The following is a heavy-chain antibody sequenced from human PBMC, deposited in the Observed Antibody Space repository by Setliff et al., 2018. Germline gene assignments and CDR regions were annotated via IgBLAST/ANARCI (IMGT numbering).Heavy chain of an antibody. J-gene: IGHJ5*02. D-gene: IGHD2-21*01. CDR1: GETIRRDYFY. CDR2: ISYRGNT. Sequence: KALETLSLTCTVSGETIRRDYFYWTWIRQRPGRGLEWIGHISYRGNTFYNPSLESRVTMSVEASRNRFSLELYSVTAADTAVYYCARTRISLFRGTLLYNWFDPWGQGNLVTVSS. CDR3: ARTRISLFRGTLLYNWFDP. V-gene: IGHV4-31*03.